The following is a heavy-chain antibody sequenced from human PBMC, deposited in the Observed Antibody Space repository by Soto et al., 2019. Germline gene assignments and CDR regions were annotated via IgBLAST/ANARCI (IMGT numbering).Heavy chain of an antibody. CDR1: GGSISSSSYY. CDR3: ARHARVNWYFDL. CDR2: IYYSGST. V-gene: IGHV4-39*01. D-gene: IGHD4-17*01. Sequence: SETLSLTCTVSGGSISSSSYYWGWIRQPPGKGLEWIGSIYYSGSTYYNPSLKSRVTISVDTSKNQFSLKLSSVTAADTAVYYCARHARVNWYFDLWGRGTLVTVYS. J-gene: IGHJ2*01.